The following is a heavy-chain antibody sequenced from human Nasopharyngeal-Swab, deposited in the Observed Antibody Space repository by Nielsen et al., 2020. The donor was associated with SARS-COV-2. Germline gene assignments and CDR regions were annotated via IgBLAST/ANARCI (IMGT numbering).Heavy chain of an antibody. J-gene: IGHJ4*02. CDR2: MNSDGRTI. V-gene: IGHV3-74*01. CDR3: AKVRPDGSGSYTYYFDY. Sequence: GESLKISCAASGFAFSSYWMHWVRQAPGKGLVWVSRMNSDGRTINYADSVKGRFTISRDNSKNTLYLQMNSLRAEDTAVYYCAKVRPDGSGSYTYYFDYWGQGTLVTVSS. D-gene: IGHD3-10*01. CDR1: GFAFSSYW.